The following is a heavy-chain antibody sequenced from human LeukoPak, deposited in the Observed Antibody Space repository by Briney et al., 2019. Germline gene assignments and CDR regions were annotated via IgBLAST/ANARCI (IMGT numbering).Heavy chain of an antibody. Sequence: GGSLRLSCAASGFAFSNYNMNWVRQAPGKGLEWVANIKQDGSEKYYVDSVKGRFAISRDNAKNSLYLQMNSLRAEDTAVYYCARGAPIAAAGLFDYWGQGTLVAVSS. J-gene: IGHJ4*02. V-gene: IGHV3-7*01. CDR1: GFAFSNYN. CDR3: ARGAPIAAAGLFDY. D-gene: IGHD6-13*01. CDR2: IKQDGSEK.